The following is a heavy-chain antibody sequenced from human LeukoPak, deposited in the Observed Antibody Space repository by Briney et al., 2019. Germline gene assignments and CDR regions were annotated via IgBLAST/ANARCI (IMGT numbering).Heavy chain of an antibody. Sequence: SETLSLTCTVSGGSITSSSYYWGWIRRPPGKGLEWIGSIYYSGSTYYNPSVKSRVTISVDTSKNQFSLKLSSVTAADTAVYYCARGRRDGYTLYYMDVWGKGTTVSISS. J-gene: IGHJ6*03. D-gene: IGHD5-24*01. CDR2: IYYSGST. CDR1: GGSITSSSYY. CDR3: ARGRRDGYTLYYMDV. V-gene: IGHV4-39*01.